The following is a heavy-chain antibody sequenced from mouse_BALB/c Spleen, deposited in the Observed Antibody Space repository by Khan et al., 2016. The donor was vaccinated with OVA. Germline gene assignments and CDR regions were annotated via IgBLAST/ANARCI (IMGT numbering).Heavy chain of an antibody. CDR2: IWPGGSS. V-gene: IGHV2-9*02. CDR1: GFSLTSYG. CDR3: AWYYGNYGWYFDV. Sequence: QVQLKESGPGLVAPSQSLSITCTVSGFSLTSYGVHWVRQPPGKGLEWLGVIWPGGSSNYNSPLMSRLSISKDNSTSQVFLKMNSLQTDDTAVYYCAWYYGNYGWYFDVWGAGTTVTVSS. D-gene: IGHD2-1*01. J-gene: IGHJ1*01.